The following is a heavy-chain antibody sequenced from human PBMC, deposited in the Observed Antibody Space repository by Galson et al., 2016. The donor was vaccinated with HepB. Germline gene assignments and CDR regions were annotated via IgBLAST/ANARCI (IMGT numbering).Heavy chain of an antibody. J-gene: IGHJ4*02. V-gene: IGHV3-23*01. CDR3: AKDAPSGRVVTGTWDS. CDR1: RLTFSSYW. D-gene: IGHD2-21*02. Sequence: SLRLSCAASRLTFSSYWMTWVRQAPGKGLEWVSAISGSGGTTYFADSVKGRFTLSRDNSKNTLYLQMNSLRAEDTAVYYCAKDAPSGRVVTGTWDSWGQGTLVTVST. CDR2: ISGSGGTT.